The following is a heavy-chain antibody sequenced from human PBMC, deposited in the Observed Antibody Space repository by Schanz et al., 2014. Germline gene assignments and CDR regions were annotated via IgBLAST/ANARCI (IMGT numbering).Heavy chain of an antibody. Sequence: DVHLLESGGGLVQPGGSLRLSCAASGFTFSSYAMTWVRQAPGMGLEWVSAISASGGTTYYADSVKGRFTISRDNSKNTLYLQMSSLRADDTAVYYCAKAADWPVTRFDPWGQGTLVTVSS. V-gene: IGHV3-23*01. CDR1: GFTFSSYA. D-gene: IGHD3-9*01. J-gene: IGHJ5*02. CDR2: ISASGGTT. CDR3: AKAADWPVTRFDP.